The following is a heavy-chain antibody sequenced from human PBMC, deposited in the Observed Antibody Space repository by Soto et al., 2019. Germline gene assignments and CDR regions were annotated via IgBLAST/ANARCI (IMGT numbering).Heavy chain of an antibody. CDR3: ARGRAKYQLLLASGDY. V-gene: IGHV3-33*01. Sequence: PGGSLRLSCAASGFTFSSYGMHWVRQAPGKGLEWVAVIWYDGSNKYYADSVKGRFTISRDNSKNTLYLQMNSLRAEDTAVYYCARGRAKYQLLLASGDYWGQGALVTVSS. J-gene: IGHJ4*02. CDR2: IWYDGSNK. CDR1: GFTFSSYG. D-gene: IGHD2-2*01.